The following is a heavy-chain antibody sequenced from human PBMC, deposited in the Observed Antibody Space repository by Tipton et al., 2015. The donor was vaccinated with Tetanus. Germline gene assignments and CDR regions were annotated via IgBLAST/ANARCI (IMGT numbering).Heavy chain of an antibody. CDR1: GGSLSTYH. CDR3: ARIGWLQQNKPAFDI. J-gene: IGHJ3*02. V-gene: IGHV4-59*01. D-gene: IGHD5-24*01. CDR2: TDYSGTT. Sequence: PGLVKPSETLSLSCTVSGGSLSTYHWNWIRQLPGKGLEWIGYTDYSGTTKYSPSLRSRVTLSVDTSKNQFSLKLSSVTAADTAVYYCARIGWLQQNKPAFDIWGQGTVVTVSS.